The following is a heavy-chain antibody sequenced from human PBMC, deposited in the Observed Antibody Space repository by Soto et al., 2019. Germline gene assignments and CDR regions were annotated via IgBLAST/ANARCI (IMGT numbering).Heavy chain of an antibody. D-gene: IGHD6-13*01. CDR1: GCSISGGGYY. Sequence: SETLSLSCTVSGCSISGGGYYWSCLRQHPGKGLEWIGYIYYSGSTYYNPSLKSRVSISVDTSKNQFSLKLSSVTAADAAVYYGARAAAGVYYYYGMDFWGQGTTVTVSS. CDR3: ARAAAGVYYYYGMDF. CDR2: IYYSGST. V-gene: IGHV4-31*03. J-gene: IGHJ6*02.